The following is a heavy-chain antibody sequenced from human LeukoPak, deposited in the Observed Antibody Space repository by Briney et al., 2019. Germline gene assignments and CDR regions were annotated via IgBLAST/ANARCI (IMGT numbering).Heavy chain of an antibody. CDR3: ARTGYDSSGYYFYFDY. J-gene: IGHJ4*02. CDR2: ISGSGGST. Sequence: GGSLRLSCAASGFTFSSYAMSWVRQAPGKELEWVSAISGSGGSTYYADSVKGRFTISRDNSKNTLYLQMNSLRAEDTAVYYCARTGYDSSGYYFYFDYWGQGTLVTVSS. D-gene: IGHD3-22*01. CDR1: GFTFSSYA. V-gene: IGHV3-23*01.